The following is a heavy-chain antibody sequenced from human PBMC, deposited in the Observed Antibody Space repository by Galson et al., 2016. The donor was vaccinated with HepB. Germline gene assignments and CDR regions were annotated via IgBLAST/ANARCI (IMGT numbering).Heavy chain of an antibody. CDR2: TSCGSSYI. Sequence: SLRLSCAASGFTFRSYVMNWVRQAPGKGLEWVSSTSCGSSYIYYADSVKGRFTISRDNAKNSLHLQMNSLRAEDTAVYYCARNRLRWSLLEAIDSWGQGPLVTVSP. V-gene: IGHV3-21*01. J-gene: IGHJ4*02. D-gene: IGHD2-15*01. CDR1: GFTFRSYV. CDR3: ARNRLRWSLLEAIDS.